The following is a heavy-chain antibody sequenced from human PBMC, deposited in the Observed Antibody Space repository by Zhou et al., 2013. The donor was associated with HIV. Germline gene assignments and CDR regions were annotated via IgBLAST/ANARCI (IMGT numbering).Heavy chain of an antibody. D-gene: IGHD6-19*01. J-gene: IGHJ5*02. CDR3: ARDLVPVAVAGMRTEWSWFDP. V-gene: IGHV1-18*01. Sequence: QVHLVQSGVEVKKPGASVKVSCKASGYTFTSYGINWVRQVPGQGLEWMGWISGFNGNTKSAKKLQGRVTMTTDTSTSTAYMELRSLRSDDTAVYYCARDLVPVAVAGMRTEWSWFDPWGQGTLVTVSS. CDR1: GYTFTSYG. CDR2: ISGFNGNT.